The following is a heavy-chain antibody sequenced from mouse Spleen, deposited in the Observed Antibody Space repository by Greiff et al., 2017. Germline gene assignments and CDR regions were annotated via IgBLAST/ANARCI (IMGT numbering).Heavy chain of an antibody. CDR2: ISSGGSYT. J-gene: IGHJ4*01. CDR3: ARHDGGSAMDY. Sequence: VKLLESGGGLVKPGGSLKLSCAASGFTFSSYAMSWVRQTPEKRLEWVATISSGGSYTYYPDSVKGRFTISRDNAKNTLYLQMSSLRSEDTAMYYCARHDGGSAMDYWGQGTSVTVSS. V-gene: IGHV5-9-3*01. CDR1: GFTFSSYA.